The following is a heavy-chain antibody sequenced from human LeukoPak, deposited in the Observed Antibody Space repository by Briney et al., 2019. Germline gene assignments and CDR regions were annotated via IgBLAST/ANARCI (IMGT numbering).Heavy chain of an antibody. J-gene: IGHJ4*02. V-gene: IGHV4-59*01. CDR1: GGSISSCY. CDR2: IYYSGST. D-gene: IGHD3-22*01. CDR3: ARGRAYYDSTGYYY. Sequence: SETLSLTCTVSGGSISSCYWSWIRQPPGKGLEWIGYIYYSGSTNYNPSLKSRVTISVDTSKSQFSLKLSSVTAADTAVYYCARGRAYYDSTGYYYWGQGTLVTVSS.